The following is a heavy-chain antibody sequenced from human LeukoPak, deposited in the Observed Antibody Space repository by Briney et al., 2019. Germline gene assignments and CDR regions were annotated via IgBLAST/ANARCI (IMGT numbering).Heavy chain of an antibody. V-gene: IGHV4-31*03. CDR2: IYYSGST. CDR3: ARVVRFLEWSYGMDV. D-gene: IGHD3-3*01. CDR1: GGSISSGGYY. Sequence: PSQTLSLTCTVSGGSISSGGYYWSWIRQHPGKGLEWIGYIYYSGSTYYNPSLKRRVTISVDTSKNQFSLKLSSVTAADTAVYYCARVVRFLEWSYGMDVWGQGTTVTVSS. J-gene: IGHJ6*02.